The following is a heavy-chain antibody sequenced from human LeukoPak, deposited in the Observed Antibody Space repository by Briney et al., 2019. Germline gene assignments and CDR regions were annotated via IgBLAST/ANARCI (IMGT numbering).Heavy chain of an antibody. D-gene: IGHD6-19*01. Sequence: SETLSLTCTVSGGSISSYYWSWIRQPPGKGLEWIGYIYYSGSTNYNPSLKSRVTISVDTSKNQFSLKLSSVTAADTAVYYCARGIAVAGAFDYWGQGTLVTVSS. CDR1: GGSISSYY. V-gene: IGHV4-59*08. CDR3: ARGIAVAGAFDY. CDR2: IYYSGST. J-gene: IGHJ4*02.